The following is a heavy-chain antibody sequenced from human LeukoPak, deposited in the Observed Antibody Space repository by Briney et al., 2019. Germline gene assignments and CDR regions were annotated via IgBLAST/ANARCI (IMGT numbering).Heavy chain of an antibody. Sequence: ASVKVSCKASGYTFTSYGIIWVRQAPGQGLEWMGWISAYNGNTNYAQKLQGRVTMTTDTSTSTAYMELRSLRSDDTAVYYCARDDYGGDRFDYWGQGTLVTVSS. CDR2: ISAYNGNT. D-gene: IGHD4-23*01. CDR1: GYTFTSYG. V-gene: IGHV1-18*01. J-gene: IGHJ4*02. CDR3: ARDDYGGDRFDY.